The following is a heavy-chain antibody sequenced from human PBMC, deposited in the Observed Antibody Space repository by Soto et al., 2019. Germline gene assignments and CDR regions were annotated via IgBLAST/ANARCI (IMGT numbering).Heavy chain of an antibody. CDR1: GFSFITYW. CDR2: IRSKANSYAT. D-gene: IGHD2-2*01. J-gene: IGHJ4*02. CDR3: TRSYQRTFDY. V-gene: IGHV3-73*01. Sequence: PGGSLRLSCEASGFSFITYWMNWVRQAPGKGLEWVGRIRSKANSYATAYAASVKGRFTISRDDSKNTAYLQMNSLKTEDTAVYYCTRSYQRTFDYWGQGTLVTVSS.